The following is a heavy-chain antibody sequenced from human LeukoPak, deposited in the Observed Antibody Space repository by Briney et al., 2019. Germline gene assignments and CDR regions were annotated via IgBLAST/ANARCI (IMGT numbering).Heavy chain of an antibody. J-gene: IGHJ6*02. CDR1: GGSISSYC. CDR2: IYYSGST. Sequence: SETLPLTCTVSGGSISSYCWSWIRQPPGKGLEWIGYIYYSGSTNYNPSLESRVTISLDTSKNQFSLKLSSVTAADTAVYYCARRRERLSANGVRYYGMDVWGQGTTVTVSS. D-gene: IGHD2-8*01. V-gene: IGHV4-59*08. CDR3: ARRRERLSANGVRYYGMDV.